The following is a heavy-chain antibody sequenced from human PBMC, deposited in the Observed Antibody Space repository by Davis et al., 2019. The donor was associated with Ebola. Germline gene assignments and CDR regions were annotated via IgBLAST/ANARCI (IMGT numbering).Heavy chain of an antibody. CDR3: TRHNRGTHYYGTSGEGAFDV. Sequence: MPSETLSLTCTVSGGSISSYYWSWVRQPPGKELEWIGYIHSSGATSYNPSLKSRVTISVDTSKNQVSLQLSSVTAADTAVYSCTRHNRGTHYYGTSGEGAFDVWGQGTMVTVSS. V-gene: IGHV4-59*08. CDR2: IHSSGAT. CDR1: GGSISSYY. J-gene: IGHJ3*01. D-gene: IGHD3-22*01.